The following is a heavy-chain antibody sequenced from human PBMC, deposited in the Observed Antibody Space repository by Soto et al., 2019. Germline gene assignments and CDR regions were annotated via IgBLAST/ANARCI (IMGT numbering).Heavy chain of an antibody. CDR1: GYTFTSYG. CDR3: ARECITIFGVVIYFDAFDI. J-gene: IGHJ3*02. D-gene: IGHD3-3*01. CDR2: ISAYNGNT. Sequence: ASVKVSCKASGYTFTSYGISWVRQAPGQGLEWMGWISAYNGNTNYAQKLQGRVTMTTDTSTSTAYMELRSLRSDDTAVYYCARECITIFGVVIYFDAFDIWGQGTMVTVSS. V-gene: IGHV1-18*01.